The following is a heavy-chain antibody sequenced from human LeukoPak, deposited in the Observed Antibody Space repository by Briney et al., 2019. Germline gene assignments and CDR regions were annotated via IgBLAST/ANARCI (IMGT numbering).Heavy chain of an antibody. CDR1: GYTFTSYG. CDR2: ISAYNGNT. Sequence: GASVKVSCKASGYTFTSYGISWVRQAPGQGLEWMGWISAYNGNTSYAQKLQGRVTMTTDTSTSTAYMELRSLRSDDTAVYYCARDKLRFLEWLPMVRDHRVGYFDYWGQGTLVTVSS. CDR3: ARDKLRFLEWLPMVRDHRVGYFDY. V-gene: IGHV1-18*01. D-gene: IGHD3-3*01. J-gene: IGHJ4*02.